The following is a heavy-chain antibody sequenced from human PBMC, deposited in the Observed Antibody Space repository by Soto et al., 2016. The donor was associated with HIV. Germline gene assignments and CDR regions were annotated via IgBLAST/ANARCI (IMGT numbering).Heavy chain of an antibody. CDR3: ARRYSSGWSYYYYYGMDV. D-gene: IGHD6-19*01. J-gene: IGHJ6*02. V-gene: IGHV1-69*13. CDR1: GGTFSSYA. Sequence: QVQLVQSGAEVKKPGSSVKVSCKASGGTFSSYAISWVRQAPGQGLEWMGGIIPIFGTANYAQKFQGRVTITADESTSTAYMELSSLRSEDTAVYYCARRYSSGWSYYYYYGMDVWGQGTTVTVSS. CDR2: IIPIFGTA.